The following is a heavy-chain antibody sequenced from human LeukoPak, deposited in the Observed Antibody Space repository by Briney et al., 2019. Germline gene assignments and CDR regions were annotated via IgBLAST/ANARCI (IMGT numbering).Heavy chain of an antibody. Sequence: SETLSLTCAVYGGSFSGYYWSWIRQPPGKGLEWIGSIYHSGSTYYNPSLKSRVTISVDTSKNQFSLKLSSVTAADTAVYYCARERYCSSTSCYKGWFDPWGQGTLVTVSS. V-gene: IGHV4-34*01. CDR3: ARERYCSSTSCYKGWFDP. CDR2: IYHSGST. D-gene: IGHD2-2*02. J-gene: IGHJ5*02. CDR1: GGSFSGYY.